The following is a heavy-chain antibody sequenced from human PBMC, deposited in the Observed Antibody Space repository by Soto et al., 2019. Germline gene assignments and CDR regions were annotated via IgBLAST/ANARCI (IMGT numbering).Heavy chain of an antibody. CDR2: IRSKANSYAT. D-gene: IGHD2-2*01. Sequence: GGSLRLSCAASGFTFSGSAMHWVRQASGKGPEWVGRIRSKANSYATAYAASVKGRFTISRDDSKNTAHLQMNSLKTEDTAVYYCTSLHIVVVPAANGMDVWGQGTTVTVSS. J-gene: IGHJ6*02. CDR1: GFTFSGSA. V-gene: IGHV3-73*01. CDR3: TSLHIVVVPAANGMDV.